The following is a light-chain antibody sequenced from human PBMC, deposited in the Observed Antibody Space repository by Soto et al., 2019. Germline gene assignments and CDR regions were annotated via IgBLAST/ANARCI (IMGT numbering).Light chain of an antibody. Sequence: EIVMTHSTDTLSVSPGERVTLSCRASQSVSSKLVWYQRKPGQAPRLLIYGASSRATGIPDRFSGSGSGTDFTLTISRLEPDDVAVYYCQQYDTSPPMYTFGQGTKVDIK. CDR3: QQYDTSPPMYT. J-gene: IGKJ2*01. CDR1: QSVSSK. V-gene: IGKV3-20*01. CDR2: GAS.